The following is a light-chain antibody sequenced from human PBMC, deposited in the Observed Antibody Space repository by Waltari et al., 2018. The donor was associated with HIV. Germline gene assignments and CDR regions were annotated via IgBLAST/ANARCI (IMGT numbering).Light chain of an antibody. CDR1: NSNIGSNS. V-gene: IGLV1-47*01. CDR3: GAWDDSLTYV. Sequence: QSVLTQPPSASGTPGQNVPMSCSGSNSNIGSNSVYWYQQFPGMAPKLLIYKNNQRPSGVPDRFSASKSGTSASLAISGLRSEDESDYYCGAWDDSLTYVFGTGTKLSVL. J-gene: IGLJ1*01. CDR2: KNN.